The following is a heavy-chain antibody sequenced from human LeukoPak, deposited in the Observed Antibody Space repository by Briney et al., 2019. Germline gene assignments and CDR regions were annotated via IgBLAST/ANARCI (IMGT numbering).Heavy chain of an antibody. CDR1: GGTFSSYA. D-gene: IGHD3-9*01. CDR2: INPNSGGT. CDR3: ARGSRLVYDTLTGSY. J-gene: IGHJ4*02. Sequence: ASVKVSCKASGGTFSSYAISWVRQAPGQGLEWMGWINPNSGGTNYAQKFQGRVTMTRDTSISTAYMELSRLRSDDTAVYYCARGSRLVYDTLTGSYWGQGTLVTVSS. V-gene: IGHV1-2*02.